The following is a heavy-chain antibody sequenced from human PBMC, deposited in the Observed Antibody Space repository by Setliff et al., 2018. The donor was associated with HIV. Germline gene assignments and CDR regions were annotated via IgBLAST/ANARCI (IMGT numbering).Heavy chain of an antibody. D-gene: IGHD6-19*01. CDR2: ISAYNGNT. J-gene: IGHJ3*01. Sequence: ASVKVSCKASGYSFTTYAISWVRQAPGQGLEWMGWISAYNGNTLYAQKFQGRVTMTTDTSTRTVYMELRSLRHDDTAEYFCARVPYRSAWFSGGRDAFDVWGQGTMVTVSS. CDR1: GYSFTTYA. V-gene: IGHV1-18*01. CDR3: ARVPYRSAWFSGGRDAFDV.